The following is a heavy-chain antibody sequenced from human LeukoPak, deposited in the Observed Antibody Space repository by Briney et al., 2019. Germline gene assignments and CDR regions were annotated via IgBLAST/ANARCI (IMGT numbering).Heavy chain of an antibody. D-gene: IGHD6-13*01. CDR1: GFTFSSYS. V-gene: IGHV3-21*01. CDR3: AMDSSSWNGNYFDY. CDR2: ISSSSSYI. Sequence: GASLRLSCAASGFTFSSYSMNWVRQALGKGLEWVSSISSSSSYIYYADSVKGRFTISRDNAKNSLYLQMNSLRAEDTAVYYCAMDSSSWNGNYFDYWGQGTLVTVSS. J-gene: IGHJ4*02.